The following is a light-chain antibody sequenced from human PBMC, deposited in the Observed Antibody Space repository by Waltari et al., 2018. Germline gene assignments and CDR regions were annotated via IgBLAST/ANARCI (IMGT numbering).Light chain of an antibody. V-gene: IGKV1-33*01. CDR3: QQYHGLPLT. CDR2: GAS. Sequence: DIQMTQSPSSLSASVGDKVTITCQAHHDIRDDLNWYQQKRGKAPKLLIYGASNLETGVSSRFSGGRSGTDFIFSINNVQPEDIGTYYCQQYHGLPLTFGGGTTVEI. CDR1: HDIRDD. J-gene: IGKJ4*01.